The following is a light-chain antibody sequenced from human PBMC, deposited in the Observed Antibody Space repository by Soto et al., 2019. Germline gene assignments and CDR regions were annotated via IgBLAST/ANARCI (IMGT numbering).Light chain of an antibody. CDR1: QGINNW. CDR2: DAS. J-gene: IGKJ1*01. Sequence: DIQMTQSPSTLSASVGDRVTITCRASQGINNWLAWYQQKPGKAPKLLIYDASSLESGVPSRFSGSGSGTEFTLTISSLQPDDFATYYCQQYNSLWTFGQGTKVEIK. CDR3: QQYNSLWT. V-gene: IGKV1-5*01.